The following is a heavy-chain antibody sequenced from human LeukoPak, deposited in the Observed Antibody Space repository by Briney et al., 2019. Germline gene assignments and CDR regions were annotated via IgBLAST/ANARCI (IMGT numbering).Heavy chain of an antibody. CDR1: GGTFSTYT. CDR2: IIPILGIT. V-gene: IGHV1-69*04. Sequence: SVKVSCKASGGTFSTYTFSWVRQAPGQGLEWMGRIIPILGITNYAQKFQGRVTITADKSTSTAYMELRSLRSDDTAVYYRARDLGYDSSGYLDYWGQGTLVTVSS. CDR3: ARDLGYDSSGYLDY. D-gene: IGHD3-22*01. J-gene: IGHJ4*02.